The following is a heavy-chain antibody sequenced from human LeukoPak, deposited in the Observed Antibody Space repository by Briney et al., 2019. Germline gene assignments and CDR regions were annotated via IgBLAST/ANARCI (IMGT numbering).Heavy chain of an antibody. CDR2: IYHSGST. CDR3: ARERYGDYGSCWFDP. V-gene: IGHV4-59*12. CDR1: GGSISSYY. J-gene: IGHJ5*02. D-gene: IGHD4-17*01. Sequence: PSETLSLTCTVSGGSISSYYWSWIRQPPGKGLEWIGYIYHSGSTYYNPSLKSRVTISVDRSKNQFSLKLSSVTAADTAVYYCARERYGDYGSCWFDPWGQGTLVTVSS.